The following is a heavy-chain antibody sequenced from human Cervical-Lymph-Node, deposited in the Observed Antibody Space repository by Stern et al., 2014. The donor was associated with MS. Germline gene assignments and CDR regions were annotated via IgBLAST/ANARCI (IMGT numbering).Heavy chain of an antibody. CDR1: GYTFTNYD. Sequence: VQLVESGAEVKKPGASVKISCKASGYTFTNYDITWVRQAPGQGLEWMGWMNPQNGDVGYAQKFRGRVTMTRLTSMNTAHMELSTLTSEDTAVYYCATVIGQRITLFGVIVTQGFFESWGQGTLVTVSS. CDR3: ATVIGQRITLFGVIVTQGFFES. V-gene: IGHV1-8*01. CDR2: MNPQNGDV. D-gene: IGHD3-3*01. J-gene: IGHJ4*02.